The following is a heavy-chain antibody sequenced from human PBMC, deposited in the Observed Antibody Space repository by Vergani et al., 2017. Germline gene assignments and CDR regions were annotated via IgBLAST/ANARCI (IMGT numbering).Heavy chain of an antibody. CDR1: GGSFSGYY. CDR2: INHSGST. V-gene: IGHV4-34*01. CDR3: ARGKYYYGSGSYLYFDY. J-gene: IGHJ4*02. D-gene: IGHD3-10*01. Sequence: QVQLQQWGAGLLKPSETLSLTCAVYGGSFSGYYWSWIRQPPGKGLEWIGEINHSGSTNYNPSLKSRVTISVDTSKNQFSLKLSSVTAADTAVYYCARGKYYYGSGSYLYFDYWGQGTLVTVSS.